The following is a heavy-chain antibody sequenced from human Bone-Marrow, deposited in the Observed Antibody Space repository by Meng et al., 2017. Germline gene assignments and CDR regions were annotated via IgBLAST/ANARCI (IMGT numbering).Heavy chain of an antibody. Sequence: GGSLRLSCAASGFTFSSYDMHWVRQATGKGLEWVSAIGTAGDTYYPGSVKGRFTISRDNAKNSLYLQMNSLRAEDTALYYCAKDKTGGYYYYYGMDVWGQGTTVTVSS. J-gene: IGHJ6*02. CDR3: AKDKTGGYYYYYGMDV. CDR2: IGTAGDT. D-gene: IGHD3-16*01. CDR1: GFTFSSYD. V-gene: IGHV3-13*01.